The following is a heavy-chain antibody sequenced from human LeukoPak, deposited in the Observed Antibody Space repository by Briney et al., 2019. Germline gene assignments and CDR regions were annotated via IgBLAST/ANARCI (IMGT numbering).Heavy chain of an antibody. CDR3: ARDAGNSGYGCDL. CDR1: EFTFSSYS. Sequence: GGSLRLSCAASEFTFSSYSMNWVRQAPGKGLEWVSYITNSGNSQSYADSVKGRFTISRDHARNSLYLQMNNLRGEDTAIYYCARDAGNSGYGCDLWGQGTLVTVSS. CDR2: ITNSGNSQ. J-gene: IGHJ5*02. D-gene: IGHD5-12*01. V-gene: IGHV3-48*01.